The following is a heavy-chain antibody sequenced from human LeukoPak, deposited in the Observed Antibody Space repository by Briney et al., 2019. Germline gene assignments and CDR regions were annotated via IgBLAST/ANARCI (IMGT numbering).Heavy chain of an antibody. CDR3: ARGGITMVRGRPRDYWYFDL. Sequence: SETLSLTCTVYGGSFSGYYWSWIRQPPGKRLEWIGEINHSGSTNYNPSLKSRVTISVDTSKNQFSLKLSSVTAADTAVYYCARGGITMVRGRPRDYWYFDLWGRGTLVTVSS. V-gene: IGHV4-34*01. J-gene: IGHJ2*01. CDR2: INHSGST. D-gene: IGHD3-10*01. CDR1: GGSFSGYY.